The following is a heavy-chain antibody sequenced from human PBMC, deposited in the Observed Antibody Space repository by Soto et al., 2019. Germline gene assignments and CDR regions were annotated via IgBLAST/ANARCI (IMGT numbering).Heavy chain of an antibody. V-gene: IGHV4-59*08. CDR2: IYYSGST. D-gene: IGHD3-22*01. J-gene: IGHJ4*02. Sequence: QVQLQESGPGLVKPSETLSLTCTVSGGSISSYYWSWIRQPPGKGLEWIGYIYYSGSTNYNPSLKSRLTISVDTSKNQFSRKLSSVTAADTAVYYCARSDHYYYDSSGYWDYWGQGTLVTVSS. CDR3: ARSDHYYYDSSGYWDY. CDR1: GGSISSYY.